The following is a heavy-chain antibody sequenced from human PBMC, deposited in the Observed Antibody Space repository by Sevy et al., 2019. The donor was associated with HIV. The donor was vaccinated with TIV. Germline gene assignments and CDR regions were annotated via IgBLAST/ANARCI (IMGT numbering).Heavy chain of an antibody. V-gene: IGHV3-30*18. CDR2: ISYDGSNK. D-gene: IGHD6-19*01. CDR3: AKDKQRVIAVAGTMDY. Sequence: GGSLRLSCAASGFTFSTYAMHWVRQAPGKGLEWVAVISYDGSNKYYVDSVKGRFTVSRDNSKNTLYLQMNSLRPEETAVYYCAKDKQRVIAVAGTMDYWGQGTLVTVSS. J-gene: IGHJ4*02. CDR1: GFTFSTYA.